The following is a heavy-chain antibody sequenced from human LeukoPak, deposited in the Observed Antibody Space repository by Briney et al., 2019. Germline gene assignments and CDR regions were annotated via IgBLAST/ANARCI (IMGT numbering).Heavy chain of an antibody. Sequence: GGSLRLSCAASGFTVSSNYMSWVRQAPGKGLEWVSVIYVVGSTYYADSVKGRFTISRDNSRNTLYLQMNSLRAEDTAVYYCARMYNSGWRYFDSWGQGTLVTVSS. CDR2: IYVVGST. CDR3: ARMYNSGWRYFDS. CDR1: GFTVSSNY. D-gene: IGHD6-19*01. J-gene: IGHJ4*02. V-gene: IGHV3-53*01.